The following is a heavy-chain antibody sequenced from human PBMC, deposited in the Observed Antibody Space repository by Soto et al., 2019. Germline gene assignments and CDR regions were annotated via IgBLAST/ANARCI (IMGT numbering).Heavy chain of an antibody. D-gene: IGHD3-9*01. CDR2: ISGSGGST. CDR1: GVTFSSYA. J-gene: IGHJ4*02. V-gene: IGHV3-23*01. Sequence: GGSLRLSCAASGVTFSSYAMSWVRQAPGKGLEWVSAISGSGGSTYYADSVKGRFTISRDNSKNTLYLQMNSLRAEDTAVYYCAKDSGLLRYFDWFSTGFDYWGQGTLVTVSS. CDR3: AKDSGLLRYFDWFSTGFDY.